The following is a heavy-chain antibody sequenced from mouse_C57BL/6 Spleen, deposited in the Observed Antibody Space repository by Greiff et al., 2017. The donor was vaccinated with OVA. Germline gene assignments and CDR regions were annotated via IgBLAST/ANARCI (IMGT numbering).Heavy chain of an antibody. CDR1: GYTFTSYW. J-gene: IGHJ2*01. V-gene: IGHV1-59*01. CDR3: ANSNSLDY. D-gene: IGHD2-5*01. Sequence: VQLQQPGAELVRPGTSVKLSCKASGYTFTSYWMHWVKQRPGQGLEWIGVIDPSDSYTNYNQKFKGKATFTVDTSSSTAYMQLSSLTSEDSAVYYCANSNSLDYWGQGTTLTVSS. CDR2: IDPSDSYT.